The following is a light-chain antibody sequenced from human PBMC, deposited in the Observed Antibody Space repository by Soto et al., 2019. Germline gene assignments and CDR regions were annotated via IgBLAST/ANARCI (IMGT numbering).Light chain of an antibody. CDR2: KAS. V-gene: IGKV1-5*03. CDR3: QQYRSYPFT. Sequence: DIQMTQSPSTLSASVGDRVTITCRASQSISTSLAWYQQRPGKAPSLLTYKASNLETGVPSRFSGSGSGTQFTLSISSLQTDDFATYYCQQYRSYPFTFGQGTRLEI. J-gene: IGKJ5*01. CDR1: QSISTS.